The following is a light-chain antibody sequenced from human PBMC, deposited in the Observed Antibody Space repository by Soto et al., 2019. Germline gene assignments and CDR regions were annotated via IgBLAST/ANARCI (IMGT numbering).Light chain of an antibody. V-gene: IGKV1-9*01. J-gene: IGKJ5*01. CDR2: AAS. CDR1: QAISSY. Sequence: TLLTESPSSLSSSIGDRVTIISRASQAISSYLAWYQQKPGRAPKLLIYAASTLQSGVPSRFSGSGSGTEFTLTITSLQPEDFATYYCQQLNSFPITFGQGTRLEIK. CDR3: QQLNSFPIT.